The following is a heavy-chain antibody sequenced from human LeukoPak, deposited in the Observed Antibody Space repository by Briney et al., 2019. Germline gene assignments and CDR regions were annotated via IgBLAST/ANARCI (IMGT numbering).Heavy chain of an antibody. CDR3: ARAPKEDWFDP. Sequence: SVKVSCKASGYTFTSYAISWVRQAPGQGLEWMGRIIPILGIANYAQKFQGRVTITADKSTSTAYMELSSLRSEDTAVYYCARAPKEDWFDPWGQGTLVTVSS. V-gene: IGHV1-69*04. CDR2: IIPILGIA. J-gene: IGHJ5*02. CDR1: GYTFTSYA.